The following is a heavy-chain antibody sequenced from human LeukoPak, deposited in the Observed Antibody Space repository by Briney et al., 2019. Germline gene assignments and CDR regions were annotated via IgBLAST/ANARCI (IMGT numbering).Heavy chain of an antibody. CDR2: INHSGST. V-gene: IGHV4-34*01. D-gene: IGHD2-2*01. Sequence: SETLSLTCAVYGGSFSGYYWSWIRQPPGKGLEWIGEINHSGSTNYNPSLKSRVTLSVDTSKNQFSLKLSSVTAADTAVYYCARGRIYCSSTSCYVAANQFDYWGRGTLVTVSS. CDR3: ARGRIYCSSTSCYVAANQFDY. J-gene: IGHJ4*02. CDR1: GGSFSGYY.